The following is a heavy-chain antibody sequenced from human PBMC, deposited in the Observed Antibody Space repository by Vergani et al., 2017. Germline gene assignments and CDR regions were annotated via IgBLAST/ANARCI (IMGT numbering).Heavy chain of an antibody. D-gene: IGHD5-18*01. CDR2: IKQDGSEK. CDR3: ARAEGIQLWFSLFDY. V-gene: IGHV3-7*03. CDR1: GFTFSSYW. J-gene: IGHJ4*02. Sequence: EVQLVESGGGLVQPGGSLRLSCAASGFTFSSYWMSWVRQAPGKGLEWVANIKQDGSEKYYVDSVKGRFTISRDNAKNSLYLQMNSLRAEDTAVYYCARAEGIQLWFSLFDYWGQGTLVTVSS.